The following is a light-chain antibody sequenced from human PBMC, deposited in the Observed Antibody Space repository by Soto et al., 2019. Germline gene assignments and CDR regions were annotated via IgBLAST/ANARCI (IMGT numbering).Light chain of an antibody. CDR1: SSNIGAAYD. CDR2: GNT. J-gene: IGLJ3*02. CDR3: QSHDSSLNSWV. V-gene: IGLV1-40*01. Sequence: QPVLTQPPSMSGAPGQRVTISCTGSSSNIGAAYDVHWYQHLPGTAPKLLIYGNTNRPSGVPDRFSGSKSGTSASLAITGLQAEDEADYYCQSHDSSLNSWVFGGGTKVTVL.